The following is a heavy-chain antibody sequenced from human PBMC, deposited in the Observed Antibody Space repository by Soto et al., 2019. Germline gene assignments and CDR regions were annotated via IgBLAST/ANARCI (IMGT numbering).Heavy chain of an antibody. D-gene: IGHD2-2*01. J-gene: IGHJ5*02. CDR2: ISWNSGSI. V-gene: IGHV3-9*01. CDR3: ARGWLRVPAAMLGNWFDP. CDR1: GFTFDDYA. Sequence: EVQLVESGGGLVQPGRSLRLSCAASGFTFDDYAMHWVRQAPGKGLEWVSGISWNSGSIGYADSVKGRFTISRDNAKNSLYLQMNSRRAEDTALYYCARGWLRVPAAMLGNWFDPWGQGTLVTVSS.